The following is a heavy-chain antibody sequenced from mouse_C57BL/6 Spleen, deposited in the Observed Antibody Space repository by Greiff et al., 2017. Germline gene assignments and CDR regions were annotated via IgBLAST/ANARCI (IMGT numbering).Heavy chain of an antibody. CDR2: IDPSDSYT. D-gene: IGHD4-1*01. Sequence: QVQLQQPGAELVRPGTSVKLSCKASGYTFTSYWMHWVKQRPGQGLEWIGVIDPSDSYTNYNQKFKGKATLTVDTSSSTAYMQLSSLTSEDSAVYYCASHELVYYYAMDYWGQGTSVTVAS. V-gene: IGHV1-59*01. CDR1: GYTFTSYW. CDR3: ASHELVYYYAMDY. J-gene: IGHJ4*01.